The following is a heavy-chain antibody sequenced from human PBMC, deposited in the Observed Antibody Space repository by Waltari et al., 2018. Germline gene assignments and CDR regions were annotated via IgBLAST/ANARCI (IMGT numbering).Heavy chain of an antibody. CDR2: IWDDGDNK. J-gene: IGHJ4*02. CDR1: GFSFSSYA. V-gene: IGHV3-33*01. CDR3: ARASIAVEERGDDYFHY. Sequence: QVQLVVSGGGVVQPGKSLRLSCAASGFSFSSYAMHWVGQAPGKGLGWCAGIWDDGDNKYKGDSVRGQFTISRDNSKNTLYLQLNSLRAEDTAVYYCARASIAVEERGDDYFHYWGQGTLVTVSS. D-gene: IGHD6-19*01.